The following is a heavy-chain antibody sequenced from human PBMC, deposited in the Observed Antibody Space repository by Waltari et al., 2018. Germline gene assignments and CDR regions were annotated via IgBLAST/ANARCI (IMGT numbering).Heavy chain of an antibody. CDR2: ISSSSSYI. J-gene: IGHJ4*02. Sequence: EVQLVESGGGLVKPGGSLRLSCAASGFTFSSYSMNWVRQAPGKGLEWVSSISSSSSYIYYADAGKGRFTISRDNAKNSLYLQMNSLRAEDTAVYDCARAVAGKFDYWGQGTLVTVSS. V-gene: IGHV3-21*01. CDR1: GFTFSSYS. D-gene: IGHD6-19*01. CDR3: ARAVAGKFDY.